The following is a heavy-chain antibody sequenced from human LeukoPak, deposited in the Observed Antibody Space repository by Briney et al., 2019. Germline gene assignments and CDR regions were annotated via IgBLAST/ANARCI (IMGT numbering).Heavy chain of an antibody. CDR3: AKATYYYDSSGYYSYYYGMDV. Sequence: GGSLRLSCAASGFTFSSYAMHWVRQAPGKGLEWGAAISHDGSNNSYADSVKGRFTISRDNSKNTLYLQMNSLRAEDTALYYCAKATYYYDSSGYYSYYYGMDVWGQGTTVTVSS. CDR1: GFTFSSYA. D-gene: IGHD3-22*01. V-gene: IGHV3-30-3*01. J-gene: IGHJ6*02. CDR2: ISHDGSNN.